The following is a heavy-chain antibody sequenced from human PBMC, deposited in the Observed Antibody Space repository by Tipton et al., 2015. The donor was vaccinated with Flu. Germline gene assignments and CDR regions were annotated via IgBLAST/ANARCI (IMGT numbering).Heavy chain of an antibody. CDR1: GGSISSYY. V-gene: IGHV4-4*07. D-gene: IGHD1-26*01. CDR3: GVGITGYYFDY. CDR2: IYTSGST. J-gene: IGHJ4*02. Sequence: TLSLTCTVSGGSISSYYWSWIRQPAGKGLEWIGRIYTSGSTNYNPSLKSRVTMSVGTSKNHLSLRLNSVTAADTAFYYCGVGITGYYFDYWGQGTLVTVSS.